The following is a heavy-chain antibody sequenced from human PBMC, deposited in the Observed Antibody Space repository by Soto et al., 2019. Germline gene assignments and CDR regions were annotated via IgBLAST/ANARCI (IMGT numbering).Heavy chain of an antibody. Sequence: LSLTCAVYGASFSDYYWNWIRQSPGQGLEWVGQINHRGGYNYNPSLKSRVGSSIDTYKNQCSLKLSSVTAADTAVYYCAKYLGCCSSNSCSDSYNWFDPWGQGTLVTVSS. CDR3: AKYLGCCSSNSCSDSYNWFDP. J-gene: IGHJ5*02. CDR2: INHRGGY. D-gene: IGHD2-2*01. CDR1: GASFSDYY. V-gene: IGHV4-34*09.